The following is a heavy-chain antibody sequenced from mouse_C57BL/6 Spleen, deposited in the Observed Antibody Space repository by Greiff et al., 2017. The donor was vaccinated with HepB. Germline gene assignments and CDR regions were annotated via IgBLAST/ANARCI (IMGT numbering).Heavy chain of an antibody. CDR1: GYTFTSYW. V-gene: IGHV1-52*01. J-gene: IGHJ1*03. CDR3: AKDPYYGSSWWYFDV. CDR2: IDPSDSET. Sequence: QVQLQQPGAELVRPGSSVKLSCKASGYTFTSYWMHWVKQRPIQGLEWIGNIDPSDSETHYNQKFKDKATLTVDKSSSTAYMQLSSLTSEDSAVYYCAKDPYYGSSWWYFDVWGTGTTVTVSS. D-gene: IGHD1-1*01.